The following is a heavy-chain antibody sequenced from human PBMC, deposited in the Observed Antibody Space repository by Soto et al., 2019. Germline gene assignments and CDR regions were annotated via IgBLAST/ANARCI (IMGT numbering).Heavy chain of an antibody. D-gene: IGHD6-13*01. CDR3: ARVQIDSSSWFGYYYGMDV. J-gene: IGHJ6*02. CDR2: ISYDGSNK. V-gene: IGHV3-30-3*01. Sequence: GGSLRLSCAASGFTFSSYAMHWVRQAPGKGLEWVAVISYDGSNKYYADSVKGRFTISRDNSKNTLYLQMNSLRAEDTAVYYCARVQIDSSSWFGYYYGMDVWGQGTTVTVSS. CDR1: GFTFSSYA.